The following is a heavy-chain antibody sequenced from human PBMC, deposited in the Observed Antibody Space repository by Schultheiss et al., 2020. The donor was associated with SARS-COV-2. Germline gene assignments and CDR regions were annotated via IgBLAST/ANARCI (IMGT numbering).Heavy chain of an antibody. CDR3: ARDRDSYTNGMDV. Sequence: EGSLRLSCATSGFTFSAYWMSWVRQAPGKGLEWVSVIYSGGSTYYADSVKGRFTISRDNSKNTLYLQMNSLRAEDTAVYYCARDRDSYTNGMDVWGQGTTVTVSS. D-gene: IGHD2-2*02. CDR2: IYSGGST. J-gene: IGHJ6*02. V-gene: IGHV3-53*01. CDR1: GFTFSAYW.